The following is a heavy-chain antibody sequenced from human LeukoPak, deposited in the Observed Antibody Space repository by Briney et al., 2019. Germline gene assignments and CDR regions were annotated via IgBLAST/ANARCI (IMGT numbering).Heavy chain of an antibody. Sequence: GASVKVSCKASGGTFSSYAISWVRQAPGQGLEWMGRIIPILGIANYAQKFQGRVTITADKSTSTAYMELNSLRAEDTAVYYCAKGGSWYPFDYWGQGTLVTVSS. V-gene: IGHV1-69*04. CDR2: IIPILGIA. J-gene: IGHJ4*02. CDR1: GGTFSSYA. CDR3: AKGGSWYPFDY. D-gene: IGHD6-13*01.